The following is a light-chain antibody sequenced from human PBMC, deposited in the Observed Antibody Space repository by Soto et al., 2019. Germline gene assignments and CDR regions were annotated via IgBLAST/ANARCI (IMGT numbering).Light chain of an antibody. V-gene: IGKV3-15*01. CDR2: GAS. Sequence: EIVMTQSPAILPVSPGDRATLSCMAGQSVSNNLAWYQQKPGQTPRLVIYGASNRATGVPARFSGSGSGTDFTLTISSLQAEDVAVYYCQQYYSPPRTFGQGTKVDNK. J-gene: IGKJ1*01. CDR1: QSVSNN. CDR3: QQYYSPPRT.